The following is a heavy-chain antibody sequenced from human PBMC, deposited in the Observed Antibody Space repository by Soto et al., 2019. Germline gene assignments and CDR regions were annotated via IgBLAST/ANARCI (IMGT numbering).Heavy chain of an antibody. V-gene: IGHV1-8*02. CDR1: EYTFTNYD. Sequence: QVQLVQSGAEVKKPGASVKVSCKASEYTFTNYDFTWVRQTTGQGLEWMGWMNPNSGDTGYEQKYQGGVTMTRNSYINTAYMELSSLASEDAAVYYCARGPRNWGADYWGQGTLVTVSS. J-gene: IGHJ4*02. CDR3: ARGPRNWGADY. CDR2: MNPNSGDT. D-gene: IGHD7-27*01.